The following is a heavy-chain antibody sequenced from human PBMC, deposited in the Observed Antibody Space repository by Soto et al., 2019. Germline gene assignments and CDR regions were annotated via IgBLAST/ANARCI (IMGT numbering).Heavy chain of an antibody. CDR1: GGSISSSSYY. CDR2: IYYSGST. CDR3: ARQNYDFWSGYRDNWFDP. J-gene: IGHJ5*02. D-gene: IGHD3-3*01. Sequence: PSETLSLTCTVSGGSISSSSYYWGWIRQPPGKGLEWIGSIYYSGSTYYNPSLKSRVTISVGTSKNQFSLKLSSVTAADTAVYYCARQNYDFWSGYRDNWFDPWGQGTLVTVSS. V-gene: IGHV4-39*01.